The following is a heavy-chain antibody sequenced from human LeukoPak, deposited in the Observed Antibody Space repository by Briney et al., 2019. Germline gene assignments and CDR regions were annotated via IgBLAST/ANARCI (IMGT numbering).Heavy chain of an antibody. D-gene: IGHD4-11*01. CDR1: GFTFSSYS. CDR3: ARDRNFPRDQFGY. V-gene: IGHV3-23*01. CDR2: ISADGGSA. Sequence: GGSLRLSCAASGFTFSSYSMNWVRQAPGKGLEWVSAISADGGSAWYAGSVRGRSTISRDNSKNTVYLQMKSLRAEDTAVYFCARDRNFPRDQFGYWGQGTLVTVSS. J-gene: IGHJ4*02.